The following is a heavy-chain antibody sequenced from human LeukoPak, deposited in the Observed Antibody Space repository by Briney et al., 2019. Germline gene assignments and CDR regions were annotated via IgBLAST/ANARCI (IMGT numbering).Heavy chain of an antibody. CDR1: GFTFSNYW. J-gene: IGHJ5*02. CDR2: INSDRINT. V-gene: IGHV3-74*01. CDR3: ARDLGQYYDTSDNWFDP. D-gene: IGHD3-22*01. Sequence: GGSLTLSCAASGFTFSNYWMHWFRQAPGKGLVWVSRINSDRINTSYADSVRGRFTISRDNAKNTLNLQTNSLRAEDTAVYYCARDLGQYYDTSDNWFDPWGQGTLVTVSS.